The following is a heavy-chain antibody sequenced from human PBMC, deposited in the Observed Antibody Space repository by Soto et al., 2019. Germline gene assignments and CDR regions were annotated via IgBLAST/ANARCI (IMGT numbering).Heavy chain of an antibody. CDR2: IYWDDDK. D-gene: IGHD1-26*01. CDR3: AHTATSGTWAFDY. V-gene: IGHV2-5*02. J-gene: IGHJ4*02. CDR1: GFSLTTRAVG. Sequence: QITLKESGPTLVKPTQTLTLTCAFSGFSLTTRAVGVGWIRQPPGKALEWLAVIYWDDDKRYSPSLKSRVSIPKETSKKQVVLTMTNMDHVDTATYYCAHTATSGTWAFDYWGQGILDTVSS.